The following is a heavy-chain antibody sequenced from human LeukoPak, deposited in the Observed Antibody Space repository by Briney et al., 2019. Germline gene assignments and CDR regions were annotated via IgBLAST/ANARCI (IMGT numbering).Heavy chain of an antibody. V-gene: IGHV1-2*07. CDR3: ARGEFGEVLDF. CDR2: ISPNTGDA. D-gene: IGHD3-16*01. Sequence: GASVKVSCKASGYTFTSYGISWVRQAPGRGLEWMGWISPNTGDANYAHNFRGRVTMTRDTSISAAYMELSSLRSEDAAVYYCARGEFGEVLDFWGQGSLVSVSS. J-gene: IGHJ4*02. CDR1: GYTFTSYG.